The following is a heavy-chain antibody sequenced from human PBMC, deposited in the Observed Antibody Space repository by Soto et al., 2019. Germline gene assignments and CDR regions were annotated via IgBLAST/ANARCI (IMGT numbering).Heavy chain of an antibody. J-gene: IGHJ5*02. Sequence: PGGSLRLSCAASGFTFSSYGMHWVHQAPDKGLEWVAVISYDGSNKYYADSVKGRFTISRDNSKNTLYLQMNSLRAEDTAVYYCAKDPTEYYEFRSGYSANSNWFDPWGQGTLVTVSS. V-gene: IGHV3-30*18. D-gene: IGHD3-3*01. CDR1: GFTFSSYG. CDR3: AKDPTEYYEFRSGYSANSNWFDP. CDR2: ISYDGSNK.